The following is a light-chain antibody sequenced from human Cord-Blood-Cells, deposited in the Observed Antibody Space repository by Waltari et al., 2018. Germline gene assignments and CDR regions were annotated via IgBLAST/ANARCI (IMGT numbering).Light chain of an antibody. J-gene: IGLJ1*01. Sequence: QSVLTQPPSVSGAPGQRVTISCTGSSSNIGAGYDVHWYQQLPGTAPKLLTYGNNHRPSGVPDRFSGSKSGTSASLAITGLQAEDEADYYCQSYDSSLSGYVFGTGTKVTVL. CDR1: SSNIGAGYD. CDR3: QSYDSSLSGYV. CDR2: GNN. V-gene: IGLV1-40*01.